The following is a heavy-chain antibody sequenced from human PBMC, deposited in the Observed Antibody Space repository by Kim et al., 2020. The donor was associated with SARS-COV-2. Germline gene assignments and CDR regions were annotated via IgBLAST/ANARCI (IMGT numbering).Heavy chain of an antibody. D-gene: IGHD2-15*01. J-gene: IGHJ6*02. CDR1: GYTFTGYY. CDR3: ARDPRVAATTRGWNYYYYYGMDV. V-gene: IGHV1-2*02. Sequence: ASVKVSCKASGYTFTGYYMHWVRQAPGQGLEWMGWINPNSGGTNYAQKFQGRVTMTRDTSISTAYMELSRLRSDDTAVYYCARDPRVAATTRGWNYYYYYGMDVWGQGTTVTVSS. CDR2: INPNSGGT.